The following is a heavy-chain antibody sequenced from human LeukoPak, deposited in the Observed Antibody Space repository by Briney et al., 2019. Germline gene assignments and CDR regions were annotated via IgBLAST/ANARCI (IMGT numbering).Heavy chain of an antibody. CDR3: ARAFKYSMSGYFFDY. CDR2: INWNGGRT. V-gene: IGHV3-20*04. J-gene: IGHJ4*02. CDR1: GFTFSSYW. Sequence: PGGSLRLSCAASGFTFSSYWMSWVRQAPGKGLEWVSGINWNGGRTGYADSVKGRFTISRDNAKNSLYLQMNSLRAEDTALYYCARAFKYSMSGYFFDYWGQGTLVTVSS. D-gene: IGHD2-21*01.